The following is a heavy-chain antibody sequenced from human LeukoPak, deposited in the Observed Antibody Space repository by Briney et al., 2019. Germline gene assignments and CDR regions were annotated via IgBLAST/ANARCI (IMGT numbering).Heavy chain of an antibody. Sequence: GGSLRLSCAASGFTFSDYYMSRIRQAPGKGLEWVSYISSSGSTIYYADSVKGRFTISRDNAKNSLYLQMNSLRAEDTAVYYCARENSMVSDDAFDIWGQGTMVTVSS. V-gene: IGHV3-11*01. D-gene: IGHD2/OR15-2a*01. J-gene: IGHJ3*02. CDR1: GFTFSDYY. CDR2: ISSSGSTI. CDR3: ARENSMVSDDAFDI.